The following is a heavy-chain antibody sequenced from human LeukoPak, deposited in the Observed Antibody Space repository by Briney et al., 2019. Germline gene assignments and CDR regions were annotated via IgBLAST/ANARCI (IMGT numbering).Heavy chain of an antibody. CDR2: ISTSEST. J-gene: IGHJ4*02. D-gene: IGHD1-1*01. CDR3: ARCRTTGTTGYSDY. CDR1: RGSISTYY. Sequence: SETLSLTCTISRGSISTYYWSWIRQPPGKGLEWIGYISTSESTNYNPSLKSRITISVDTSKNQFSLNLSSVTAADTAVYYCARCRTTGTTGYSDYWGQGTLVTVSS. V-gene: IGHV4-4*09.